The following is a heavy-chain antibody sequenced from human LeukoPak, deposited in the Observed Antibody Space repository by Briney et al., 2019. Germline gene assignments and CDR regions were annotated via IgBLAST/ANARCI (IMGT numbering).Heavy chain of an antibody. CDR3: ASGSPAGDY. Sequence: GGSLRLSCAASRFTFSSYTMSWVRQAPGKGLEWVSSISSSKSYIFYADSVKGRFTISRDNAKNSLYLEMTSLRAEDTAVYYCASGSPAGDYWGQGTLVTVSS. D-gene: IGHD1-26*01. CDR1: RFTFSSYT. CDR2: ISSSKSYI. V-gene: IGHV3-21*01. J-gene: IGHJ4*02.